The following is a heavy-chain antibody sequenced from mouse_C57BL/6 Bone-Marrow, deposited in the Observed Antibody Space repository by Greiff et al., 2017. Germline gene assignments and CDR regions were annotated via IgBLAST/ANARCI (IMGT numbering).Heavy chain of an antibody. Sequence: QVQLKQSGAELVRPGASVTLSCKASGYTFTDYEMHWVKQTPVHGLEWIGAIDPETGGTAYNQKFKGKAILTADKSSSTAYMELRSLTSEDSAVYYCTRYDYDRDLFDYWGQGTTLTVSS. J-gene: IGHJ2*01. CDR1: GYTFTDYE. CDR3: TRYDYDRDLFDY. CDR2: IDPETGGT. V-gene: IGHV1-15*01. D-gene: IGHD2-4*01.